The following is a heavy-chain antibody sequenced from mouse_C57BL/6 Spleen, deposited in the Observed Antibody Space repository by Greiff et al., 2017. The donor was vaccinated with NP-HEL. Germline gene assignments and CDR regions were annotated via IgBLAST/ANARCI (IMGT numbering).Heavy chain of an antibody. J-gene: IGHJ3*01. V-gene: IGHV1-82*01. Sequence: VQLQQSGPELVKPGASVKISCKASGYAFSSSWMNWVKQRPGKGLEWIGRIYPGDGDTNYNGKFKGKATLTADKSSSTAYMQLSSLTSEDSAVYFCARGGSFAYRGQGTLVTVSA. CDR1: GYAFSSSW. CDR2: IYPGDGDT. CDR3: ARGGSFAY.